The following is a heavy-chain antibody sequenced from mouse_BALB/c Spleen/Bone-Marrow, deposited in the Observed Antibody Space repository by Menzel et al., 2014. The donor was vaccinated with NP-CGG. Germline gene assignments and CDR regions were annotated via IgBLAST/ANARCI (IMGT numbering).Heavy chain of an antibody. D-gene: IGHD1-1*01. CDR1: GYAFTSST. Sequence: VHVQQSGPELAKPGASVQVSCKASGYAFTSSTMHWVKQSHGTRLEWIGYIDPYNGAPSYNQKFKGKATLTVDKSSXTADMHLNTLTSEEAAVYCCARENYGSSPAYWGQGTLVTVSA. CDR3: ARENYGSSPAY. J-gene: IGHJ3*01. V-gene: IGHV1S135*01. CDR2: IDPYNGAP.